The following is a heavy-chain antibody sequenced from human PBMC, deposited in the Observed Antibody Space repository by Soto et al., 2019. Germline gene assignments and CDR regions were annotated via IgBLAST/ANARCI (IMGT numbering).Heavy chain of an antibody. Sequence: QVPLVQSGAEVKTPGASVKVSCKASGYTFTGYYMHWVRQAPGQGLEWMGWITPNRGGTNYAQKFQGWVTMTRDTAISTADMELSRRRSDDTAVYYWARDLLLALDYYGSGSYPWFDPWGQGTLVTVSS. D-gene: IGHD3-10*01. CDR2: ITPNRGGT. V-gene: IGHV1-2*04. CDR1: GYTFTGYY. CDR3: ARDLLLALDYYGSGSYPWFDP. J-gene: IGHJ5*02.